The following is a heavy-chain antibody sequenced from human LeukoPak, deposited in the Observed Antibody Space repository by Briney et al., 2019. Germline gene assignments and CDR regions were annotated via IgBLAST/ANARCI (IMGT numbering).Heavy chain of an antibody. V-gene: IGHV1-18*01. CDR3: ARFVVQGFSYFDS. J-gene: IGHJ4*02. D-gene: IGHD3-10*01. CDR2: ISGFNENT. Sequence: ASVKVSCKAPPYTFNTYGVSWVRQAPGQGLQWVAWISGFNENTNFAKSFQDRVIMTLDRSTITAYMELTNLTSDDTAVYYCARFVVQGFSYFDSWGQGTLVTVSS. CDR1: PYTFNTYG.